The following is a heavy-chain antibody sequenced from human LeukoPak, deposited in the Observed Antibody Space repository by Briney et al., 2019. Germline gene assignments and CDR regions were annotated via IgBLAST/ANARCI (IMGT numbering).Heavy chain of an antibody. CDR3: ARDRRSGYNYFDY. Sequence: ASVKVSCKASGYTFTHYFMHWVRQAPGQGLEWMGWINPSSGGTNYAQKFQGRVTMTRDTSISTAYMELSRLRSDDTAVYYCARDRRSGYNYFDYWGQGTLVTVSS. D-gene: IGHD3-22*01. CDR1: GYTFTHYF. J-gene: IGHJ4*02. V-gene: IGHV1-2*02. CDR2: INPSSGGT.